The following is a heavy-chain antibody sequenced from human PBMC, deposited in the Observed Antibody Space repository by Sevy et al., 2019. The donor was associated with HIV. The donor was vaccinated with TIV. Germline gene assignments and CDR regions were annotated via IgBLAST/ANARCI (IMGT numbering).Heavy chain of an antibody. Sequence: GGSLRLSCRASGFTFDDYTMSWVRQAPGKGLEWVAFIRSEGDGGTTEYAASVKGRFTISRDESKSIAYLQMNSVKTEDTAVYYCTRVEGASDCGIDVWGQGTTVTVSS. CDR2: IRSEGDGGTT. D-gene: IGHD1-26*01. CDR3: TRVEGASDCGIDV. J-gene: IGHJ6*02. V-gene: IGHV3-49*04. CDR1: GFTFDDYT.